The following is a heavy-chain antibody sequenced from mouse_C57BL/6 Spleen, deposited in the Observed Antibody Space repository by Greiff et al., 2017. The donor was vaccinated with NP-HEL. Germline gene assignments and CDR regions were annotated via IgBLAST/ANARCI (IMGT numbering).Heavy chain of an antibody. CDR3: ARGIYYGFYYAMDY. CDR2: ISNGGGST. D-gene: IGHD1-1*01. J-gene: IGHJ4*01. V-gene: IGHV5-12*01. Sequence: EVKLVESGGGLVQPGGSLKLSCAASGFTFSDYYMYWVRQTPEKRLEWVAYISNGGGSTYYPDTVKGRFTISRDNAKNTLYLQMSHLKSEDTAMYYCARGIYYGFYYAMDYWGQGTSVTVSS. CDR1: GFTFSDYY.